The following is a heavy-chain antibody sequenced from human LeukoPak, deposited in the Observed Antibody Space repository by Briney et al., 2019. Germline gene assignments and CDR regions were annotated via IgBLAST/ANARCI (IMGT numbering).Heavy chain of an antibody. CDR1: GYTFTGHS. CDR3: AKVGEDTTGWYNYYFGY. Sequence: ASVKVSCKASGYTFTGHSMHWVRQAPGQGLEWMGWINPKSGGTNYEQKFQSRVTMTRDTSISTAYMELSSLRSDDTAVYYCAKVGEDTTGWYNYYFGYWGQGTLVTVSS. J-gene: IGHJ4*02. V-gene: IGHV1-2*02. CDR2: INPKSGGT. D-gene: IGHD6-19*01.